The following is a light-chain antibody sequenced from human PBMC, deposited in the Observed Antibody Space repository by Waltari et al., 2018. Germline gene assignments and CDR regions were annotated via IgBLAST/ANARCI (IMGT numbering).Light chain of an antibody. CDR2: KAS. Sequence: DIQMTQSPSTLSASVGDRVTITCRASQTIRSWLAWYQQKPGKAPKLLIYKASSLESGVPSRFSGSGSGTEFTLTINSVQPDDFATYYCQQYNSLWTFGQGTKVEIK. J-gene: IGKJ1*01. CDR1: QTIRSW. V-gene: IGKV1-5*03. CDR3: QQYNSLWT.